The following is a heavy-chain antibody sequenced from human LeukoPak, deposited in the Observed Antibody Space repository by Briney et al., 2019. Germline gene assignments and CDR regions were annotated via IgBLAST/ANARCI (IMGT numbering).Heavy chain of an antibody. D-gene: IGHD6-13*01. V-gene: IGHV1-18*01. Sequence: ASVKVSCKASGYTFTTYGISWVRQAPGQGLEWMGWISAYNGDTNYAQKLQGRVTMTRDMSTSTVYMELSSLRSEDTAVYYCAISSWLRGWFDPWGQGTLVTVSS. CDR2: ISAYNGDT. J-gene: IGHJ5*02. CDR3: AISSWLRGWFDP. CDR1: GYTFTTYG.